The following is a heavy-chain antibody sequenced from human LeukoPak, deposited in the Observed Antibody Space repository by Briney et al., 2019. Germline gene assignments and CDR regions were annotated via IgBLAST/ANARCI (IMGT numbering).Heavy chain of an antibody. V-gene: IGHV3-30-3*01. J-gene: IGHJ4*02. Sequence: GGSLRLSCAASGFTFSSYAVHWVRQAPDRGLEWVAVISYDGSNKYYADSVKGRFSISRDNSKNTLYLQMNSLRAEDTAVYYCARRYDGFDYWGQGTLVTVSS. CDR1: GFTFSSYA. CDR3: ARRYDGFDY. CDR2: ISYDGSNK. D-gene: IGHD3-3*01.